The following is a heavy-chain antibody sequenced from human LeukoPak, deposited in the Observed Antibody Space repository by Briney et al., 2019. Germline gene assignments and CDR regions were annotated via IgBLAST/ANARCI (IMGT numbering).Heavy chain of an antibody. V-gene: IGHV4-59*01. Sequence: SETLSLTCTVSGGSISSYYWSWIRQPPGKGLEGMGYIYYSGSTNYNPSLKSRVTISVDTSKNQFSLKLSSVTAADTAVYYCASGGYDILTGYSVIDPWGQGTLVTVSS. CDR3: ASGGYDILTGYSVIDP. J-gene: IGHJ5*02. CDR1: GGSISSYY. CDR2: IYYSGST. D-gene: IGHD3-9*01.